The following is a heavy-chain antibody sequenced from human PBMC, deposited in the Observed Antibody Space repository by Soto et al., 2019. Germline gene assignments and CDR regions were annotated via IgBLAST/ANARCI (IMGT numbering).Heavy chain of an antibody. CDR1: GFTFSSYG. Sequence: QVQLVESGGGEVQPGRALRLSCAASGFTFSSYGMHWVRQAPGKGLEWVAVISYDGSNKYYADSVKGRFTISRDNSKNTLYLQMNSLRAEDTAVYYCACSGGSYYYFDYWGQGTLVTVSS. CDR2: ISYDGSNK. J-gene: IGHJ4*02. V-gene: IGHV3-30*03. D-gene: IGHD2-15*01. CDR3: ACSGGSYYYFDY.